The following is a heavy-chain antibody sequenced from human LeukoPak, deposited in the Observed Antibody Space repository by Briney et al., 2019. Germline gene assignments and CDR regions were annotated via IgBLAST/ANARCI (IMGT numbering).Heavy chain of an antibody. D-gene: IGHD3-16*02. CDR1: GFTFSSYG. CDR2: IRYDGSNK. CDR3: AKDKYYDYVWGSYRGS. Sequence: PGGSLRLSCAASGFTFSSYGMHWVRQAPGKGLEGVAFIRYDGSNKYYADSVNGRFTISRDKSKNTLYLQMNSLRAEDTAVYYCAKDKYYDYVWGSYRGSWGQGTLVTVSS. J-gene: IGHJ5*02. V-gene: IGHV3-30*02.